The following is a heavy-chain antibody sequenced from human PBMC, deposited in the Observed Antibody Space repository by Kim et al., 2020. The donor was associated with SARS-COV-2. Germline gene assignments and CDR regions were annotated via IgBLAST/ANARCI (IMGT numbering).Heavy chain of an antibody. Sequence: GGSLRLSCAASGFTFSSYWMTWVRQPPGKGLEWLANIKQNGSIKYYVDSVKGRFTITKANAMKSLYLQMNSLRAEDTAGYYCAREGYCGSGSCYDYWGQGTLVTVSS. V-gene: IGHV3-7*01. CDR3: AREGYCGSGSCYDY. CDR2: IKQNGSIK. J-gene: IGHJ4*02. D-gene: IGHD2-15*01. CDR1: GFTFSSYW.